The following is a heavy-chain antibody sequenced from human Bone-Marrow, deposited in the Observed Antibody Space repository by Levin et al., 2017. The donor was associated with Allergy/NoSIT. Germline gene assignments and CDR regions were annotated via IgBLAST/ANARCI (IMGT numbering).Heavy chain of an antibody. CDR2: INSDGSST. V-gene: IGHV3-74*01. D-gene: IGHD3-22*01. CDR3: ERVSQVQWLPSFDY. CDR1: GFTFSSYC. Sequence: GGSLRLSCAASGFTFSSYCMHWVRQAPGKGLVWVSRINSDGSSTSYADSVKGRFTISRDNAKNTLYLQMNSLRAEDTAVYYCERVSQVQWLPSFDYWGQGTLVTVSS. J-gene: IGHJ4*02.